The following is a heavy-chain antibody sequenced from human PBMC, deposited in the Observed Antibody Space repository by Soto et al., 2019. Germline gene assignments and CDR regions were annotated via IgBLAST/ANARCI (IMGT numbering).Heavy chain of an antibody. CDR2: IYHSGST. Sequence: SETLSLTCAVSGGSISSGGYSWSWIRQPPGKGLEWIGYIYHSGSTYYNPSLKSRVTISVDASKNQFSLKLSSVTAADTAVYYCARDSSNISMVPGGVDFDIWGQGTMVTVSS. J-gene: IGHJ3*02. CDR1: GGSISSGGYS. CDR3: ARDSSNISMVPGGVDFDI. V-gene: IGHV4-30-2*01. D-gene: IGHD3-10*01.